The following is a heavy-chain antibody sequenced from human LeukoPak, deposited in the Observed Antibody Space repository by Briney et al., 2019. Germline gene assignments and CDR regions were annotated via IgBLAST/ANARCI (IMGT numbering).Heavy chain of an antibody. CDR1: GYTFTSYD. CDR3: ALWGCSGGSCYYYYGMDV. Sequence: ASVKVSCKASGYTFTSYDINWVRQATGQGLEWMGWMNPNSGNTGYAQKFQGRVTMTRNTSISTAYMELSSLRSEDTAVYYCALWGCSGGSCYYYYGMDVWGQGTTVTVSS. V-gene: IGHV1-8*01. CDR2: MNPNSGNT. J-gene: IGHJ6*02. D-gene: IGHD2-15*01.